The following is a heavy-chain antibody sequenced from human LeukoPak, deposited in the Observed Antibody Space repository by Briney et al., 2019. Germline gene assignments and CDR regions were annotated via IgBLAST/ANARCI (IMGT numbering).Heavy chain of an antibody. D-gene: IGHD3-22*01. Sequence: PSETLSLTCTVSRGSISGSSYHWGWIRQPPGKGLEWIGSIFYTGGTFYNPSLKSRVTISVDTSTNQFSLKLSSVTAADTAVYYCARDIGYDSSGYYGAFDIWGQGTMVTVSS. CDR1: RGSISGSSYH. CDR2: IFYTGGT. CDR3: ARDIGYDSSGYYGAFDI. J-gene: IGHJ3*02. V-gene: IGHV4-39*07.